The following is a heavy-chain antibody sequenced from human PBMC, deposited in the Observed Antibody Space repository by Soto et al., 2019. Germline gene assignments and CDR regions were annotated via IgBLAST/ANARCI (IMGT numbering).Heavy chain of an antibody. CDR2: ISGYNGNK. V-gene: IGHV1-18*01. CDR1: GYTFTSYG. J-gene: IGHJ4*02. Sequence: QVQLVQSGAEVKKPGASVKVSCKASGYTFTSYGISWVRQAPGQGLEWMGWISGYNGNKKYAQKLQGRVTMTTDTSTSTAYMELRSLVSDYTALYYCTRYPEIFDYWGQGTLATVSS. CDR3: TRYPEIFDY.